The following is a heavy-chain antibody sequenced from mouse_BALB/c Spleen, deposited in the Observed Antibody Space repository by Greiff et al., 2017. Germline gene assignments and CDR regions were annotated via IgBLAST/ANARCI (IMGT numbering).Heavy chain of an antibody. J-gene: IGHJ2*01. V-gene: IGHV5-6-5*01. CDR3: ARGSARDYFDY. CDR1: GFTFSSYA. Sequence: EVQGVESGGGLVKPGGSLKLSCAASGFTFSSYAMSWVRQTPEKRLEWVASISSGGSTYYPDSVKGRFTISRDNARNILYLQMSSLRSEDTAMYYCARGSARDYFDYWGQGTTLTVSS. CDR2: ISSGGST. D-gene: IGHD1-2*01.